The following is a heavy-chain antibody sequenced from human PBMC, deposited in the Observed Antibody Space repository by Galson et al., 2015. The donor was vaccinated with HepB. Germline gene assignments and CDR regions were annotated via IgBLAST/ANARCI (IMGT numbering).Heavy chain of an antibody. V-gene: IGHV1-18*04. D-gene: IGHD5-12*01. Sequence: SVKVSCKASGYTFTSYGISWVRQAPGQGLEWMGWISAYNGNTNYAQKLQGRVTMTTDTSTSTAYMELRGLRSDDTAVYCCARDFRGYSGYDYVIGYYYGMDVWGQGTTVTVSS. CDR2: ISAYNGNT. J-gene: IGHJ6*02. CDR1: GYTFTSYG. CDR3: ARDFRGYSGYDYVIGYYYGMDV.